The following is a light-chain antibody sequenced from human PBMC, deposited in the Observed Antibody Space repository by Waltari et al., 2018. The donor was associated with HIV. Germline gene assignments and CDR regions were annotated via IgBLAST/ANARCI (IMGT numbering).Light chain of an antibody. J-gene: IGLJ3*02. V-gene: IGLV3-21*02. CDR2: ADS. Sequence: SYVLTQPPSVPVAPGQTARITCGGNNIGSNTVHWYQQSPGQAPVLVVHADSDRPSGIPERFSGSNSGNTATLTISRVEAGDEADYYCQVWDSRSDHPVLGGGTRLTVL. CDR1: NIGSNT. CDR3: QVWDSRSDHPV.